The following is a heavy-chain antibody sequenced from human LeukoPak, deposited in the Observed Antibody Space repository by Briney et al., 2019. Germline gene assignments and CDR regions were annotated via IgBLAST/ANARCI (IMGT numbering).Heavy chain of an antibody. Sequence: SETLSLTCTVSGGSISNYHWSWIRQSPGKGLEWIGYIYYNGITNYNPSLKSRVTISLATSKNQFSLKLSSVTAADTAVYYCVRQPDRSSYFFDSWGQGTLVTVSS. J-gene: IGHJ4*02. D-gene: IGHD3-22*01. CDR2: IYYNGIT. CDR3: VRQPDRSSYFFDS. V-gene: IGHV4-59*08. CDR1: GGSISNYH.